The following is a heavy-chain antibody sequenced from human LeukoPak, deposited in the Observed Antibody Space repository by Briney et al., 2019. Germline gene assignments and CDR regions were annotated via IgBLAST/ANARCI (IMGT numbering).Heavy chain of an antibody. J-gene: IGHJ5*02. Sequence: SETLSLTCTVSGGSISSYYWSWIRQPPGKGLEWIGFIYYSGSTNHNPSLKSRVTISVDTSKNQFSLKLSSVTAADTAVYYWARHSGVQLWNPNWFDPWGQGTLVTVSS. D-gene: IGHD5-18*01. CDR1: GGSISSYY. CDR3: ARHSGVQLWNPNWFDP. V-gene: IGHV4-59*08. CDR2: IYYSGST.